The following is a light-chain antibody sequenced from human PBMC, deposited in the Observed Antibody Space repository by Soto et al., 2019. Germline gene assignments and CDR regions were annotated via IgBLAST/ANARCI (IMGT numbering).Light chain of an antibody. CDR1: QDISNY. CDR2: DAS. J-gene: IGKJ4*01. Sequence: DIQTTQSPSSLSASVGDRVTITCQASQDISNYLNWYQQKPGKAPKLLIFDASNVETGVPSRFSGSGSGTDCTFTIHSLQPEDAATYYCQQYEDLPLTFGGGTKVGIK. CDR3: QQYEDLPLT. V-gene: IGKV1-33*01.